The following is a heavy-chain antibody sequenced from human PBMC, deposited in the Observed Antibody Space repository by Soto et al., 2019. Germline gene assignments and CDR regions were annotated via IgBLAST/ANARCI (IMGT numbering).Heavy chain of an antibody. Sequence: VASVKVSCKASGYTFTKYYLHWVRQAPGHGLEWVGIIGPSSGDTTNAQSFQGRLILTRDTSTSTVYLELSSLTSDDTAIYYCARDTYDTTGYPLDYWGQGTLVTVSS. CDR3: ARDTYDTTGYPLDY. J-gene: IGHJ4*02. V-gene: IGHV1-46*01. D-gene: IGHD3-22*01. CDR1: GYTFTKYY. CDR2: IGPSSGDT.